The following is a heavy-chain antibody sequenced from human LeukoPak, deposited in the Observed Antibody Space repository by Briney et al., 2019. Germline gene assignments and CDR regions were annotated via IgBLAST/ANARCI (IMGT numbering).Heavy chain of an antibody. CDR3: ARGGIVVVPAAPNDAFDI. Sequence: PSETLSLTCAVYGGSFSGYYWSWIRQPPGKGLEWIGEINLSVATNYNPSLKSRVTVSVDTSKNQFSLKLSSVTVADTAVYYCARGGIVVVPAAPNDAFDIWGQGTMVTVSS. CDR1: GGSFSGYY. D-gene: IGHD2-2*01. CDR2: INLSVAT. V-gene: IGHV4-34*01. J-gene: IGHJ3*02.